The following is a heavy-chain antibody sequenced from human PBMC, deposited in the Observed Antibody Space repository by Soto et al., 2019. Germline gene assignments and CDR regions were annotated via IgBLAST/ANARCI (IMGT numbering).Heavy chain of an antibody. J-gene: IGHJ6*02. CDR1: GYTFTSDD. CDR2: MNRNSGNT. D-gene: IGHD2-2*01. V-gene: IGHV1-8*01. Sequence: ASVKVSCKASGYTFTSDDINWVRQATGQGLEWMGWMNRNSGNTGYAQKFQGRVTMTWNTSISTAYMELSSLRSEDTAVYYCARDAANYYYGMDAWGQGTTVTVS. CDR3: ARDAANYYYGMDA.